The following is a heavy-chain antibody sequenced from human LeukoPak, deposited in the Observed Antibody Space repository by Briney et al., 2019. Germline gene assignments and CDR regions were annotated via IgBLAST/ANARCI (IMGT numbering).Heavy chain of an antibody. CDR2: IKLDGSEK. Sequence: GGSLRLSCVASGFTFGKYWMSWVRQAAGKGLEWVANIKLDGSEKNYVDSVKGRFTISRDNTKNSLYLQMNSLRVEDTAVFYCARDQHDTWSRRGNFDSWGQGTLVIVSS. D-gene: IGHD3-3*01. V-gene: IGHV3-7*03. CDR3: ARDQHDTWSRRGNFDS. J-gene: IGHJ4*02. CDR1: GFTFGKYW.